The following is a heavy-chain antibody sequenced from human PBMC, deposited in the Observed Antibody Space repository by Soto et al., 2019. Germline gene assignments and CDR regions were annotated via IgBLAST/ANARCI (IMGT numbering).Heavy chain of an antibody. CDR1: GYTFTSYG. CDR2: ISAYNGNT. Sequence: QVQLVQSGAEVKKPGASVKVSCKASGYTFTSYGISWVRQAPGQGLEWMGWISAYNGNTNYAQKLQGRVTMTTDTSTSTAYMELRSLRSDDTAVYYCARAPPYSSSWESYYYCGMDGWGRGTTVTVSS. D-gene: IGHD6-6*01. J-gene: IGHJ6*02. V-gene: IGHV1-18*01. CDR3: ARAPPYSSSWESYYYCGMDG.